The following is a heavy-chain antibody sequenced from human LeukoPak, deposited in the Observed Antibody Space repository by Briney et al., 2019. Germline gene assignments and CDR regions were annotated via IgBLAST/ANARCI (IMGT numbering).Heavy chain of an antibody. CDR3: ARGNYYDSTEPTGLDP. D-gene: IGHD3-22*01. CDR1: GCTLNTYG. Sequence: PGGSLRLSCAASGCTLNTYGMHWVRQAPGKGLEWVAVTSYDGSNKYYADSVKGRFTISRDNSKNTLYLQMNSLRAEDTAVYYCARGNYYDSTEPTGLDPWGQGTLVTVSS. J-gene: IGHJ5*02. V-gene: IGHV3-30*03. CDR2: TSYDGSNK.